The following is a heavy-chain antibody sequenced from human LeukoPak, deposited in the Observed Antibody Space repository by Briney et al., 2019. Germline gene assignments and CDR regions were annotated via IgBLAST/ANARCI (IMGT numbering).Heavy chain of an antibody. CDR1: GVSISSSSYY. Sequence: SETLSLTCTVSGVSISSSSYYWRWIRQTPGKGLEWIGSIYYSGSTYYNPSLKSRVTISVDTSKNQFSLKLSSVVAADTAVYFCASSSSYYCYYYIYVQGKVITVTVSS. J-gene: IGHJ6*03. D-gene: IGHD6-6*01. V-gene: IGHV4-39*01. CDR3: ASSSSYYCYYYIYV. CDR2: IYYSGST.